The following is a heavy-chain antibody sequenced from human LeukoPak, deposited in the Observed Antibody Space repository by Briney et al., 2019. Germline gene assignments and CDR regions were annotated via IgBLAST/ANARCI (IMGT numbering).Heavy chain of an antibody. CDR2: INHSGST. J-gene: IGHJ6*03. CDR3: ARDLRDYDFWSGLYYYYYMDV. Sequence: SETLSLTCTVSGGSISSSSYYWGWIRQPPGKGLEWIGEINHSGSTNYNPSLKSRVTISVDTSKNQFSLKLSSVTAADTAVYYCARDLRDYDFWSGLYYYYYMDVWGKGTTVTVSS. V-gene: IGHV4-39*07. CDR1: GGSISSSSYY. D-gene: IGHD3-3*01.